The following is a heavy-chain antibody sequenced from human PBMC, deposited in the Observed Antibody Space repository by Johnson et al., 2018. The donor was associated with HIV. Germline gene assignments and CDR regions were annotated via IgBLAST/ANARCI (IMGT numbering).Heavy chain of an antibody. CDR2: ILYDGNNK. CDR3: ARDRAPVYSSSSTPFDALDI. J-gene: IGHJ3*02. D-gene: IGHD6-6*01. V-gene: IGHV3-30-3*01. Sequence: QVQLVESGGGVVQPGGSLRLSCAASGFSFSSYAIHWVRQAPGKGLEWVAVILYDGNNKYYADSVKGRFTISRDNSKSTLYLQMNSLRVEDTAVYYCARDRAPVYSSSSTPFDALDIWGQGTVVSVSS. CDR1: GFSFSSYA.